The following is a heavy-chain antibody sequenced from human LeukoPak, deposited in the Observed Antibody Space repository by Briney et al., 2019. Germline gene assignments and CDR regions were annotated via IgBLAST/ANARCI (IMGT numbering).Heavy chain of an antibody. V-gene: IGHV3-53*01. CDR2: IYSGGST. D-gene: IGHD2-2*01. CDR1: GFTVSSNY. CDR3: ARDLLTPQRIDI. J-gene: IGHJ3*02. Sequence: GGSLRLSCAASGFTVSSNYMSWVRQAPGEGLEWVSVIYSGGSTYYADSVKGRFTISRDNSKNTLYLQMNSLRAEDTAVYYCARDLLTPQRIDIWGQGTMVTVSS.